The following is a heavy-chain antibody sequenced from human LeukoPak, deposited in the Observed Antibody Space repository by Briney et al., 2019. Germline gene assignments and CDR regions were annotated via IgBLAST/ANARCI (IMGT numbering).Heavy chain of an antibody. D-gene: IGHD1-26*01. CDR3: ARAPEGATPWADN. Sequence: GASVKVSCKASGYTFTSYYMHWVRQAPGQGLEWMGIINHSGGSISYAQKFQGRVSMTRDTSTSTVYIELNRLRSDDTAVYYCARAPEGATPWADNWGQGNLVIVSS. J-gene: IGHJ4*02. CDR2: INHSGGSI. V-gene: IGHV1-46*01. CDR1: GYTFTSYY.